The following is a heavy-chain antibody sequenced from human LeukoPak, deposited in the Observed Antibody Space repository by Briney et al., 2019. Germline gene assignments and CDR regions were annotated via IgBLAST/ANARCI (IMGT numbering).Heavy chain of an antibody. J-gene: IGHJ4*02. V-gene: IGHV3-23*01. CDR2: ISGDSVTT. D-gene: IGHD5-24*01. CDR3: ARKLLQYDRDGPSFDY. CDR1: GFTFSNYA. Sequence: GGSLRLSCAASGFTFSNYAMNWVRQAPGKGLEWGSAISGDSVTTCYTDSVKGRFTISRDNSKYTLYLQVSSLRAEDTAVYYCARKLLQYDRDGPSFDYWGQGTLVTVSS.